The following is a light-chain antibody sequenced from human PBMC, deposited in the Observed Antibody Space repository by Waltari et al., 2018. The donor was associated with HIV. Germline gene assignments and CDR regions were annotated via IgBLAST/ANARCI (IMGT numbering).Light chain of an antibody. CDR2: GTT. V-gene: IGLV7-43*01. CDR1: TGAVPSGYP. CDR3: LLYYGGAWV. Sequence: TVVTQEPSLTVSPGGTVTLPCASSTGAVPSGYPPNWFQQKPGQAPRALIYGTTNKHSWTPARFSGSLLGGKAALTLSGVQPEDEAEYYCLLYYGGAWVFGGGTKLTVL. J-gene: IGLJ3*02.